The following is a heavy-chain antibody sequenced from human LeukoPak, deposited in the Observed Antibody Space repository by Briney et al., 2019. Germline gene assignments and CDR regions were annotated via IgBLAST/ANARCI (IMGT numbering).Heavy chain of an antibody. CDR1: GFTFSNYW. Sequence: HPGGSLRLSCAASGFTFSNYWMTWVRQAPGKGLEWVANIKQDGSEKYYVDSVKGRFTISRDNAKNSLYLQMNSLRAEDTAMYYCARHDHWAFDYWGQGTLVTVSS. D-gene: IGHD7-27*01. J-gene: IGHJ4*02. CDR3: ARHDHWAFDY. CDR2: IKQDGSEK. V-gene: IGHV3-7*01.